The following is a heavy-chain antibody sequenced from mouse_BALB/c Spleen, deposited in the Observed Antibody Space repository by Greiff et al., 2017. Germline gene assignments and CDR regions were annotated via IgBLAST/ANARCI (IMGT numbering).Heavy chain of an antibody. V-gene: IGHV1S137*01. Sequence: VKLMESGAELVRPGVSVKISCKGSGYTFTDYAMHWVKQSHAKSLEWIGVISTYYGDASYNQKFKGKATMTVDKSSSTAYMELARLTSEDSAIYYCARDGVLRDYFDYWGQGTTLTVSS. D-gene: IGHD1-1*01. J-gene: IGHJ2*01. CDR3: ARDGVLRDYFDY. CDR1: GYTFTDYA. CDR2: ISTYYGDA.